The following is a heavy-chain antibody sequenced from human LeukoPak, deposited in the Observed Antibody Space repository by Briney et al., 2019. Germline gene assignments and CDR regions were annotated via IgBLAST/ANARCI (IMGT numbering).Heavy chain of an antibody. J-gene: IGHJ5*02. D-gene: IGHD3-10*01. CDR2: INHSGST. CDR3: ARDIYGSGHGWFDT. CDR1: GGSFSGYY. Sequence: SETLSLTCAVYGGSFSGYYWSWIRQPQGKGLEWIGEINHSGSTNYNPSLKSRVTISVDTSKKQLSLMLRSVTAADTAVYYCARDIYGSGHGWFDTWGQGRLVTVSS. V-gene: IGHV4-34*01.